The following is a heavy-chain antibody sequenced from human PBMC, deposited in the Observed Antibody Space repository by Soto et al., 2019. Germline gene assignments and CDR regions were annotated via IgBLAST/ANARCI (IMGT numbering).Heavy chain of an antibody. Sequence: QVQLVQSGAEVKKPGASVKVSCKASGYTFTRYAMHWVRQAPGQRLEWMGWINAGNGNTKYSQKFQGRVTITRDTSASTVYMELSSLRSEDTAVYYCASGSHDYFDYWGPGSLVTVSS. D-gene: IGHD2-15*01. V-gene: IGHV1-3*01. J-gene: IGHJ4*02. CDR2: INAGNGNT. CDR3: ASGSHDYFDY. CDR1: GYTFTRYA.